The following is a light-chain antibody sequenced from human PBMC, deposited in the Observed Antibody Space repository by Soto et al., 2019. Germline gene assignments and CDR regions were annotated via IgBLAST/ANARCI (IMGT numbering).Light chain of an antibody. V-gene: IGKV1-5*03. J-gene: IGKJ3*01. CDR3: QQSFT. Sequence: DIQMTQSPSTLSASVGDRVTITCQASQSISSWLAWYQHKTGKAPKLLIYKASILESGIPSRFSGSGSGTEFTLTIRSLKPDDFASYYCQQSFTFGPGKKVYI. CDR2: KAS. CDR1: QSISSW.